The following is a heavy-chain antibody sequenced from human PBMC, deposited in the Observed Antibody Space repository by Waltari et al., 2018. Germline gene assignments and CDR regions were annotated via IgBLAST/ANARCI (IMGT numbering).Heavy chain of an antibody. D-gene: IGHD2-2*01. CDR2: ISSSSSYI. J-gene: IGHJ4*02. V-gene: IGHV3-21*01. CDR3: ASVIGYCSSTSCYDY. CDR1: GFTFSRYS. Sequence: EVQLVESGGGLVKPGGSLSLSCAASGFTFSRYSMNWVRQVPGKGLEWVSSISSSSSYIYYADSVKGRFTISRDNAKNSLYLQMNSLRAEDTAVYYCASVIGYCSSTSCYDYWGQGTLVTVSS.